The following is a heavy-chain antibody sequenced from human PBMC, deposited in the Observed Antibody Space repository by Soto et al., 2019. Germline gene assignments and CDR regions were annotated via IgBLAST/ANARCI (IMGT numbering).Heavy chain of an antibody. CDR3: ARDSISPTYYYYGMDV. CDR1: GGSFSGYY. J-gene: IGHJ6*02. D-gene: IGHD3-9*01. Sequence: SETLSLTCAVYGGSFSGYYWSWIRQPPGKGLEWIGEINHSGSTNYNPSLKSRVTISVDTSKNQFSLKLSSVTAADTAVYYCARDSISPTYYYYGMDVWGQGTMVTVSS. V-gene: IGHV4-34*01. CDR2: INHSGST.